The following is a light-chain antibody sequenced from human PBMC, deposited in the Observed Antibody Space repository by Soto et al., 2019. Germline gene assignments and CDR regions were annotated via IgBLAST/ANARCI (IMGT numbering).Light chain of an antibody. J-gene: IGKJ4*01. CDR3: QQRRDWPLT. Sequence: EIVLTQSPATLSLSPGERATLSCRASQSLGSDLAWFQQKPGQAPRLLIYDASNRATGIPARFSGSGSGTDFTLTISSLEPEDFAVYYCQQRRDWPLTFGGGTKVEIK. V-gene: IGKV3-11*01. CDR2: DAS. CDR1: QSLGSD.